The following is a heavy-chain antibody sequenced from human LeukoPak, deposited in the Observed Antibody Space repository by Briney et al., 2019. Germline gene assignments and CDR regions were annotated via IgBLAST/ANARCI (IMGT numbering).Heavy chain of an antibody. CDR3: ARERTSRYYYYGMDV. V-gene: IGHV3-7*01. J-gene: IGHJ6*02. CDR1: GFTFSCYL. D-gene: IGHD1-1*01. Sequence: GGSLRLSRADSGFTFSCYLMRWVRQAPGEGLEWVANKKQDGSEKYYMDSVKGRFTISRDNAKNSLYLQMNSLRAEDTAVYYCARERTSRYYYYGMDVWGQGTTVTVSS. CDR2: KKQDGSEK.